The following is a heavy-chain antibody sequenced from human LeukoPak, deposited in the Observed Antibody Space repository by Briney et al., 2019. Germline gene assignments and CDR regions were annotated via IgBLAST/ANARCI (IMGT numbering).Heavy chain of an antibody. CDR3: ARGYCSGGSCYSEIGLYYFDY. Sequence: PSETLSLTCTVSGVSINSGGYYWSWIRQHPGKGLEWIGYIYYTGSTYYNPSLKSRVTISVDTTKHESSLKLSSVTAAETAVYYCARGYCSGGSCYSEIGLYYFDYWGQGTLVTVSS. J-gene: IGHJ4*02. D-gene: IGHD2-15*01. CDR2: IYYTGST. CDR1: GVSINSGGYY. V-gene: IGHV4-31*03.